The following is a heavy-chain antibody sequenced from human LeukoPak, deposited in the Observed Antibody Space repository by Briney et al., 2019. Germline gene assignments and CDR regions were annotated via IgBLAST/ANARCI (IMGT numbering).Heavy chain of an antibody. CDR1: GGPISSYY. D-gene: IGHD4-17*01. J-gene: IGHJ4*02. V-gene: IGHV4-4*07. CDR2: IYISGST. CDR3: ARVGQYGDYADY. Sequence: PSETLSLTCTVSGGPISSYYWSWIRQPAGKGLEWIGRIYISGSTNYNPSLKSRVTMSVDTSKNQFSLKLSSVTAADTAVYYCARVGQYGDYADYWGQGTLVTVSS.